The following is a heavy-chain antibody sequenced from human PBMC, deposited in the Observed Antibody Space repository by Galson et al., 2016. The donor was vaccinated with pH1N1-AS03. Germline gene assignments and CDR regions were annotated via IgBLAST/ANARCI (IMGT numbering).Heavy chain of an antibody. CDR2: VVPRAGPT. V-gene: IGHV1-69*05. CDR1: AGTFATFA. J-gene: IGHJ4*02. Sequence: SVKVSCKASAGTFATFAVRWVRQARGQGLEWMGGVVPRAGPTTYAQKFQGRVTITTDNSTGTDYMELGSLRSDDTAVYYCARDRYRDNSTDFYEFAYWGQGTLVTVSS. CDR3: ARDRYRDNSTDFYEFAY. D-gene: IGHD2/OR15-2a*01.